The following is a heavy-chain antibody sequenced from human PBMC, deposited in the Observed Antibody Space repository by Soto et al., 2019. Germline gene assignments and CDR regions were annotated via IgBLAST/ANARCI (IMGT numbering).Heavy chain of an antibody. CDR2: ISSSSSTI. CDR1: GFTFSSYS. J-gene: IGHJ4*02. Sequence: GGSLRLSCAASGFTFSSYSMNWVRQAPGKGLEWVSYISSSSSTIYYADSVKGRFTISRDNAKNSLYLQMNSLRAEDTAVYYCARGTDIVVVPAAAPFDYWGQGTLVTVSS. CDR3: ARGTDIVVVPAAAPFDY. D-gene: IGHD2-2*01. V-gene: IGHV3-48*01.